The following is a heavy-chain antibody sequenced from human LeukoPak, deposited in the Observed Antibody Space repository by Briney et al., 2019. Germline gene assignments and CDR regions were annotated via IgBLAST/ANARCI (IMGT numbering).Heavy chain of an antibody. D-gene: IGHD6-13*01. CDR1: GGTFSSYA. V-gene: IGHV1-69*13. Sequence: GASVKVSCKASGGTFSSYAISWVRQAPGQGLEWVGGIIPIFGTANYAQKFQGRVTITADESTSTAYMELSSLRSEDTAVYYCAKGAAAGTYNWFDPWGQGTLVTVSS. CDR3: AKGAAAGTYNWFDP. CDR2: IIPIFGTA. J-gene: IGHJ5*02.